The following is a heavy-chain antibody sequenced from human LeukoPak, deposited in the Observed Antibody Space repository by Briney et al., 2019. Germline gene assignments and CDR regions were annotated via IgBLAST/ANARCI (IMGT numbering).Heavy chain of an antibody. CDR2: INHSGST. CDR1: GGSFSGYY. D-gene: IGHD7-27*01. J-gene: IGHJ1*01. Sequence: PSETLSLTCAVYGGSFSGYYWSWIRQPPGKGLEWIGEINHSGSTNYNPSLKSRVTISVDTSKNQFSLKLSSVTAADTAVYYCARAGVFAEYFQHWGQGTLVTVSS. V-gene: IGHV4-34*01. CDR3: ARAGVFAEYFQH.